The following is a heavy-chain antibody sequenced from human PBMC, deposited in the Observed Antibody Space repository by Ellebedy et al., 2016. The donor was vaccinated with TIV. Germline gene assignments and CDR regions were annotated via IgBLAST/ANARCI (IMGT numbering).Heavy chain of an antibody. CDR2: ITESGGNT. CDR1: RLIFSNAW. J-gene: IGHJ4*02. Sequence: PGGSLRLSCAASRLIFSNAWMNWVRQAPGKGLEWVPSITESGGNTYYADSVKGRFTISRDNSKDTLFLQMNSLRAEYTAVYYCARDAAGNGGKLDYWGQGALVTVSS. CDR3: ARDAAGNGGKLDY. D-gene: IGHD4-23*01. V-gene: IGHV3-23*01.